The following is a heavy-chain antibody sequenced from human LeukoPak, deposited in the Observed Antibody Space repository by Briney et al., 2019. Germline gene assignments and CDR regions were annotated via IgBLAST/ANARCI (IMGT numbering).Heavy chain of an antibody. CDR2: ISSSSSYI. D-gene: IGHD3-9*01. CDR3: ARVDFDWLPDY. J-gene: IGHJ4*02. CDR1: GFTFSSYS. Sequence: PGGSLRLSCVASGFTFSSYSMNWVRQAPGTGLEGVSSISSSSSYIYYADSVKGRFTISRDNAKNSLYLQMNSLRAEDTAVYYCARVDFDWLPDYWGQGTLVTVSS. V-gene: IGHV3-21*01.